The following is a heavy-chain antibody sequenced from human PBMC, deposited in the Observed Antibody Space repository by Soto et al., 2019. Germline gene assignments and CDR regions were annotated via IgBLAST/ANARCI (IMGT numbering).Heavy chain of an antibody. J-gene: IGHJ3*02. CDR1: GFTFSSYG. D-gene: IGHD3-10*01. CDR2: IKQDGSEK. CDR3: ARRGGGELLLPPEYSVFDI. V-gene: IGHV3-7*01. Sequence: PGGSLRLSCAASGFTFSSYGMSWVRQAPGKGLEWVATIKQDGSEKYYVDSVKGRFTISRDNAKNSLYLQMNSLRAEDTAVYYCARRGGGELLLPPEYSVFDIWGQGTLVTVSS.